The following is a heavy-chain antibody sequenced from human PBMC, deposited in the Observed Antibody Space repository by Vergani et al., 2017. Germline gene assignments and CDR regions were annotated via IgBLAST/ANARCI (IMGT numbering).Heavy chain of an antibody. V-gene: IGHV3-21*01. CDR3: ASHDGDGDYDWFDP. D-gene: IGHD4-17*01. Sequence: VQLVESGGGVVQPGRSLRLSCAASGFTFSSYAMHWVRQAPGKGLEWVSSISSISSYIYSADSVKGRFTISRDNAKNSLYLQINSLRAEDTAVYYCASHDGDGDYDWFDPWGQGTLVTVSA. CDR2: ISSISSYI. CDR1: GFTFSSYA. J-gene: IGHJ5*02.